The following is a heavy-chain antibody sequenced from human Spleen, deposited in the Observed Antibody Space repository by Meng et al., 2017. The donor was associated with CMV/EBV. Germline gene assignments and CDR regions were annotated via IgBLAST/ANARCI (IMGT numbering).Heavy chain of an antibody. D-gene: IGHD6-19*01. CDR3: TTDALGSGWFYFDY. CDR1: GFIFGNTW. Sequence: GGSLRLSCAASGFIFGNTWMSWVRQAPGKGLEWVSRIKSKADGGATDYAAPVKGRFTISRDDSENTLYLQMNSLKSEDTAVYYCTTDALGSGWFYFDYWGQGTLVTVSS. V-gene: IGHV3-15*01. CDR2: IKSKADGGAT. J-gene: IGHJ4*02.